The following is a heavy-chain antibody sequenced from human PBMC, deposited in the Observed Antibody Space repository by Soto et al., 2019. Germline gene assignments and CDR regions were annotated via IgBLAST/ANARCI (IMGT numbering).Heavy chain of an antibody. D-gene: IGHD3-10*01. J-gene: IGHJ5*02. V-gene: IGHV1-18*01. CDR1: GYTFTSYG. CDR3: SRGDGGLVRRYWFAP. CDR2: ISAYNGNT. Sequence: GASVKVSCKASGYTFTSYGISWVRQAPGQGLEWMGWISAYNGNTNYAQKLQGRVTMTTDTSTSTAYMELRSLRSDDTAVYYCSRGDGGLVRRYWFAPWGQGTLVTAPQ.